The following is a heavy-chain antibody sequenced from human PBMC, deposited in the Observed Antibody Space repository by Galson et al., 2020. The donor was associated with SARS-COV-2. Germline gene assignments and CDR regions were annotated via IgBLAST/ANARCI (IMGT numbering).Heavy chain of an antibody. D-gene: IGHD2-2*01. J-gene: IGHJ3*02. CDR2: IIPILGIA. CDR1: GGTFSSYA. CDR3: ARVICSSTSCYEYGGDDAFDI. Sequence: SVKVSCKASGGTFSSYAISWVRQAPGQGLEWMGRIIPILGIANYAQKFQGRVTITADKSTSTAYMELSSLRSEDTAVYYCARVICSSTSCYEYGGDDAFDIWGQGTMVTVSS. V-gene: IGHV1-69*04.